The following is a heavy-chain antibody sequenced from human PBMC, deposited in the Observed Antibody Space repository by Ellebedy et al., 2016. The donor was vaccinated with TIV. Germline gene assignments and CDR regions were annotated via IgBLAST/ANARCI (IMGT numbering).Heavy chain of an antibody. J-gene: IGHJ4*02. D-gene: IGHD2-21*02. CDR1: GGSFNGYF. CDR2: INPSGTA. CDR3: ARHRTRTVVATAAFDY. V-gene: IGHV4-34*01. Sequence: MPSETLSLTCVVKGGSFNGYFWSWIRQSPGKGLEWLGEINPSGTANYNPSLKRRVTMSVDTPEKQFSLRLTSVTAADTAVYYCARHRTRTVVATAAFDYWGQGSLVTVSS.